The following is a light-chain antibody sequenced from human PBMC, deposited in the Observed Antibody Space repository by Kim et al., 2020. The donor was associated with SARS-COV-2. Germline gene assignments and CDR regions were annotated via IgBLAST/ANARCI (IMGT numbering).Light chain of an antibody. Sequence: SPGQSITISCTGTSRDVGSYNLVSWYQQHPGKAPKLMIYEVGKRPSGVSNRFSGSKSGNTTSLTISGLQAEDEADYYCCSYAGSYVFGTGTKVTVL. CDR2: EVG. CDR3: CSYAGSYV. J-gene: IGLJ1*01. CDR1: SRDVGSYNL. V-gene: IGLV2-23*02.